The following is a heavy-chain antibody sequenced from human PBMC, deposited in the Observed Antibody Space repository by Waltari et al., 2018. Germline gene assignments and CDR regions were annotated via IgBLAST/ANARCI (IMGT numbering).Heavy chain of an antibody. J-gene: IGHJ4*02. Sequence: QVQLQESGPGLVKPSETLSLTCTVSGYSLSSGYYWGWLRQPPGKGLEWIGSIYHSGSTYYNPSLKSRVTISVDTSKNQFSLKLSSVTAADTAVYYCARDTPTDYGGNSGFDYWGQGTLVTVSS. CDR1: GYSLSSGYY. CDR2: IYHSGST. D-gene: IGHD4-17*01. CDR3: ARDTPTDYGGNSGFDY. V-gene: IGHV4-38-2*02.